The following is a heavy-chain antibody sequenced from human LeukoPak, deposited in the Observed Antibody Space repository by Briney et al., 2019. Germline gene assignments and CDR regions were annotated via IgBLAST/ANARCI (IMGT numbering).Heavy chain of an antibody. CDR2: IKADGSGT. Sequence: WGALRLSCAASGFTIGPYAMYWVRQGPGRGLEWVSVIKADGSGTFYADSVRGRFTTSRDNSKNSLYLQMNSLTSEDTALYYCATWAFYHNLDVWGQGTTVIVSS. CDR3: ATWAFYHNLDV. V-gene: IGHV3-43*02. J-gene: IGHJ6*02. D-gene: IGHD2/OR15-2a*01. CDR1: GFTIGPYA.